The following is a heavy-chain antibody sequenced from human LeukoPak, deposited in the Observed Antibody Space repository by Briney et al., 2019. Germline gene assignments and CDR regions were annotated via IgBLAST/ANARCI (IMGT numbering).Heavy chain of an antibody. Sequence: ASVKVSCKTSGYSFTDYYIHWVRQAPGQGLEWMGWINTKSGRTSSARKFQGRVTMTRDPSITTVYMDMAWLTSDDTAVYFCARADFIDAGPYLIGPWGQGTLVTVSS. J-gene: IGHJ5*02. CDR1: GYSFTDYY. V-gene: IGHV1-2*02. D-gene: IGHD3-3*01. CDR3: ARADFIDAGPYLIGP. CDR2: INTKSGRT.